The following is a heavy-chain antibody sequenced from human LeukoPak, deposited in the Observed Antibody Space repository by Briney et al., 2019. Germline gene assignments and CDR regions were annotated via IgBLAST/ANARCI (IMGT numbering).Heavy chain of an antibody. V-gene: IGHV3-7*04. CDR1: GFTFSSYW. CDR3: AGVAVYSGYDSDY. J-gene: IGHJ4*02. D-gene: IGHD5-12*01. Sequence: GGFLRLSCAASGFTFSSYWMSWVRQAPGKGLEWVANIKQDGSEKYYVDSVKGRFTISRDNAKNSLYLQMNSLRAEDTAVYYCAGVAVYSGYDSDYWGQGTLVTVSS. CDR2: IKQDGSEK.